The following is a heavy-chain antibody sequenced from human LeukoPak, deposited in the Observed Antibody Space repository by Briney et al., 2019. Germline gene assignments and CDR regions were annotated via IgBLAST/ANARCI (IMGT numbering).Heavy chain of an antibody. CDR3: ARSDGYSYGLFDY. CDR1: GYSISSGYY. Sequence: SETLSLTCTVSGYSISSGYYWGWIRQPPGKGLEWIGSIYHSRSTYYNPSLKSRVTISVDTSKNQFSLRLSSVTAADTAVYYCARSDGYSYGLFDYWGQGTLVTVSS. V-gene: IGHV4-38-2*02. J-gene: IGHJ4*02. D-gene: IGHD5-18*01. CDR2: IYHSRST.